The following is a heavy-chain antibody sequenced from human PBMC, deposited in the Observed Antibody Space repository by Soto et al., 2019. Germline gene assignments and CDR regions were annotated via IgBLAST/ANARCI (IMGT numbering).Heavy chain of an antibody. J-gene: IGHJ6*02. Sequence: QVQLVESGGGVVQPGRSLRLSCAASGFTFSSYGMHWVRQAPGKGLEWVAVISYDGSNKYYADSAKGRFTISRDNSKNTLYLQMNSLRAEDTAVYYCARHSYYYGMDVWGQGTTVTVSS. CDR1: GFTFSSYG. CDR2: ISYDGSNK. CDR3: ARHSYYYGMDV. V-gene: IGHV3-30*03.